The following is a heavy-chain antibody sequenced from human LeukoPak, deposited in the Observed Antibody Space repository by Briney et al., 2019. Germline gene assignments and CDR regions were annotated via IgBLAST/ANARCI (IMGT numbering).Heavy chain of an antibody. V-gene: IGHV6-1*01. CDR3: ARVSTVVTPGGFDY. Sequence: SQTLSLTCAISGDSVSSNSAAWNWIRQSPSRGLEWLERTYYRSKWYNDYAVSVKSRITINPDTSKNQFSLQLNSVTPEDTAVYYCARVSTVVTPGGFDYWGQGTLVTVSS. CDR2: TYYRSKWYN. D-gene: IGHD4-23*01. CDR1: GDSVSSNSAA. J-gene: IGHJ4*02.